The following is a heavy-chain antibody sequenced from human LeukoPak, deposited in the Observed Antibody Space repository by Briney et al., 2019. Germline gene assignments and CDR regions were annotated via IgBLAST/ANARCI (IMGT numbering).Heavy chain of an antibody. CDR3: AKVAVDTAMVPYFDY. CDR2: ISWNSGSI. Sequence: GRSLRLSCAASGFTFDDYAMHWVRHAPGKGLEWVSGISWNSGSIGYADSVKGRFTISRDNAKNSLYLQMNSLRAEDTALYYCAKVAVDTAMVPYFDYWGQGTLVTVSS. D-gene: IGHD5-18*01. J-gene: IGHJ4*02. V-gene: IGHV3-9*01. CDR1: GFTFDDYA.